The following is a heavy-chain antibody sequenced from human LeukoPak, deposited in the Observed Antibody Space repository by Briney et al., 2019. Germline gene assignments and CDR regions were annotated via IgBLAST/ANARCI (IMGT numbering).Heavy chain of an antibody. J-gene: IGHJ4*02. CDR1: GGSISTYY. V-gene: IGHV4-59*01. D-gene: IGHD3-22*01. Sequence: SETLSLTCTVSGGSISTYYWAWIRQPPGKGLDWIGFIYYSGTTNYNPSLKSRVTILVDTSKNQFSLKLRSLTAADTAVYYCAREGWYYDSSGRLRGYFDYWGQGTLVTVSS. CDR3: AREGWYYDSSGRLRGYFDY. CDR2: IYYSGTT.